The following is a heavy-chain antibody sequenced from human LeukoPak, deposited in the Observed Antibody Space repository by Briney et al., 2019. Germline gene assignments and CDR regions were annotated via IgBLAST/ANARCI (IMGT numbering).Heavy chain of an antibody. J-gene: IGHJ4*02. V-gene: IGHV3-21*04. CDR2: ISSSSSYI. CDR3: AKATGTLGN. D-gene: IGHD1-1*01. Sequence: GGSLRLSCAASGFTFSSYSMNWVRQAPGKGLEWVSSISSSSSYIYYADSVKGRFTISRDNSKNTLYLQMNSLTADDTAIYYCAKATGTLGNWGQGTLVTVSS. CDR1: GFTFSSYS.